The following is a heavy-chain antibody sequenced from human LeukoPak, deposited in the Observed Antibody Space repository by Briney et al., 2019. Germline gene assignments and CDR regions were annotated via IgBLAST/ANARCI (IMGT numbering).Heavy chain of an antibody. CDR1: GFTFNNYE. D-gene: IGHD3-22*01. J-gene: IGHJ4*02. Sequence: GGSLRLFCAASGFTFNNYELNWVRQAPGKGLEWVSNISSSGSNIYYADSVKGRFIISRDNAKNSLYLQMNSLRAEDTAVYYCARETYSYDSSGSSPFDYWGQGTLVTVSS. CDR3: ARETYSYDSSGSSPFDY. V-gene: IGHV3-48*03. CDR2: ISSSGSNI.